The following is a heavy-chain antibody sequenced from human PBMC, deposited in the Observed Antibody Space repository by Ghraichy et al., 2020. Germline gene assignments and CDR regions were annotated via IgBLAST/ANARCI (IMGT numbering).Heavy chain of an antibody. D-gene: IGHD6-19*01. Sequence: SQTLSLTCTVSGASINSGSYYWVWIRQPPGKGLEWIGSIYYSGSTYYNPSLKSRVTISIDTSKNQFSLRLSSVTAADTAVYYCARVGNTGWYYFDFWGQGTLLTVSS. V-gene: IGHV4-39*01. CDR1: GASINSGSYY. J-gene: IGHJ4*02. CDR2: IYYSGST. CDR3: ARVGNTGWYYFDF.